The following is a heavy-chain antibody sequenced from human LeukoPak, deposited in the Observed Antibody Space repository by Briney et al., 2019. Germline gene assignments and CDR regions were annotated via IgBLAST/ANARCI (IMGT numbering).Heavy chain of an antibody. D-gene: IGHD4/OR15-4a*01. J-gene: IGHJ4*02. Sequence: PSETLSLTCTVSGGSISSGGYYWSWIRQHPGKGLEWIGYISYSGSTYYNPSLKSRVTISVDTSKNQFSLKLSSVTAADTAVFYCARQTPEGAIIDYWGQGTLVTVSS. CDR2: ISYSGST. CDR3: ARQTPEGAIIDY. CDR1: GGSISSGGYY. V-gene: IGHV4-31*03.